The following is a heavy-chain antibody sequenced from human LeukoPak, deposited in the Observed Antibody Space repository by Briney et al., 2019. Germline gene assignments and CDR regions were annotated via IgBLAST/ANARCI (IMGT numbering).Heavy chain of an antibody. CDR3: ARALRDGSGWPY. Sequence: ASVKVSCKASGYTFTSYAMHWVRQAPGQRLEWMGWINAGNGNTKYSQKFQGRVTITRDTSASTAYMELSSLRSEDTAVYYCARALRDGSGWPYWGQGTLVTVSS. CDR2: INAGNGNT. J-gene: IGHJ4*02. CDR1: GYTFTSYA. D-gene: IGHD6-19*01. V-gene: IGHV1-3*01.